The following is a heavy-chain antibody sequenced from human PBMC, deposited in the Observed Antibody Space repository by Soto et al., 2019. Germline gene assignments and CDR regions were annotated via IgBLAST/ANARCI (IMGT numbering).Heavy chain of an antibody. V-gene: IGHV1-18*01. CDR2: ISAYNGNT. J-gene: IGHJ4*02. Sequence: QVQLVQSGAEVKKPGVSLKVSSKASGYTFTGYGISWVRQAPGQGLEWMGWISAYNGNTNYAQKLQGRVTMTTDTTTSTAYMELRSLRSDDTAVYYCARDGYYDSSGYRSDFDYWGQGTLVTVSS. CDR1: GYTFTGYG. D-gene: IGHD3-22*01. CDR3: ARDGYYDSSGYRSDFDY.